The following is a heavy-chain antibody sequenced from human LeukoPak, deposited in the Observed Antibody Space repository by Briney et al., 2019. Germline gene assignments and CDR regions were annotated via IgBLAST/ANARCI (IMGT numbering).Heavy chain of an antibody. CDR2: ISGSGGRT. V-gene: IGHV3-23*01. D-gene: IGHD5-12*01. J-gene: IGHJ4*02. Sequence: GVSLRLSCAASGFTFSSYAMTWVRQAPGKGLEWVSAISGSGGRTYYADSVKGRFTISRDNSKNTLYVQMNSLRAEDTAVYYCAKDQGYSGYDPLDYWGQGTLVTVSS. CDR3: AKDQGYSGYDPLDY. CDR1: GFTFSSYA.